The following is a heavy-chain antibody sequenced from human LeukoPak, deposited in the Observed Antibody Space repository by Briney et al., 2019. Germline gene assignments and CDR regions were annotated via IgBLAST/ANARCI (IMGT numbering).Heavy chain of an antibody. J-gene: IGHJ4*02. Sequence: GESLKISCKGPAYSFTNYWIGWVRQMPGKGLEWMGIIYPVDSDTRYSPSFQGQVTISADKSISTAYLQWSSLKASDTAIYYCVRHLSDITSCPNYWGPGTLITVAS. V-gene: IGHV5-51*01. CDR1: AYSFTNYW. CDR2: IYPVDSDT. D-gene: IGHD2-2*01. CDR3: VRHLSDITSCPNY.